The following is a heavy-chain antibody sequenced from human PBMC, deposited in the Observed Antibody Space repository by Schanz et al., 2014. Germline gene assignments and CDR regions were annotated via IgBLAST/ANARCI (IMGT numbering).Heavy chain of an antibody. Sequence: PGGSLRLSCAASGFTFSDHYMDWVRQAPGKGLEWVGRVRNKNNRYTTEYAASVKGRFTISRDDSKNSLYLQMNSLRAEDTAVYYCAREQIMAAAGLVDYWGHGTLVTVSS. CDR2: VRNKNNRYTT. V-gene: IGHV3-72*01. CDR1: GFTFSDHY. CDR3: AREQIMAAAGLVDY. D-gene: IGHD6-13*01. J-gene: IGHJ4*01.